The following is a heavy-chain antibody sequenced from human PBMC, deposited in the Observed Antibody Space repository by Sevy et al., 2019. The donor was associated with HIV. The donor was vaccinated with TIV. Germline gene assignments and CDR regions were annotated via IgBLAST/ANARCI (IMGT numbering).Heavy chain of an antibody. J-gene: IGHJ4*02. Sequence: GGSLRPSCAASGFAFSTYSLHWVRQAPGKGLEWMAVMSSDGSSKFYADSVKGRFTISRDNSKNALYLQMNSLRVEDTAVYYCARSSLFTMVRGVIDYWGQGTLVTVS. CDR3: ARSSLFTMVRGVIDY. CDR2: MSSDGSSK. V-gene: IGHV3-30-3*01. CDR1: GFAFSTYS. D-gene: IGHD3-10*01.